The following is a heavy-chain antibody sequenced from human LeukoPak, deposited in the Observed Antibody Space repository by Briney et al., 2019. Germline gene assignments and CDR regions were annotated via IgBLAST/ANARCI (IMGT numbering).Heavy chain of an antibody. CDR3: ATYGDYVGNLDY. V-gene: IGHV1-24*01. D-gene: IGHD4-17*01. CDR1: GYTLTELS. Sequence: ASVKVSCKVSGYTLTELSMHWVRQAPGKGLEWMGGFDPEDGETIYAQKFQGRVTMTEDTSTDTAYMELSSLRSEDTAVYYCATYGDYVGNLDYWGQGTLVTVSS. J-gene: IGHJ4*02. CDR2: FDPEDGET.